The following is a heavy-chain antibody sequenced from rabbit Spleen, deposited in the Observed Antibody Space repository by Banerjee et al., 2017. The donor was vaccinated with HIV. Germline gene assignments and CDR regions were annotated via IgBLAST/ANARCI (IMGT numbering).Heavy chain of an antibody. V-gene: IGHV1S45*01. J-gene: IGHJ4*01. CDR3: ARAANNIGYSSGL. CDR1: GFSFGDRDV. Sequence: QEQLVESGGGLVQPTGSLTLTCKASGFSFGDRDVMCWVRQAPGKGLEWIACINAATGKPVYASWAKGRFTISKSSSTTVTLQMTSMTVADTATYWCARAANNIGYSSGLWGPVTLVTVS. D-gene: IGHD1-1*01. CDR2: INAATGKP.